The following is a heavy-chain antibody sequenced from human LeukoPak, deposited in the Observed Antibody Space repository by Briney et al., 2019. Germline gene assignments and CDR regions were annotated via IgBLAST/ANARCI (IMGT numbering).Heavy chain of an antibody. D-gene: IGHD3-10*01. J-gene: IGHJ4*02. CDR2: ITGSAGNI. CDR1: GFTFSNFA. Sequence: GGSLRLSCAASGFTFSNFAMSWVRQAPGKGLEWVSAITGSAGNIYYAESVKGRFTISRDNSKNTLCVQMSSLRAEDTALYYCVRETHYVSGSRRGYYFDYWGQGSLVTVSA. CDR3: VRETHYVSGSRRGYYFDY. V-gene: IGHV3-23*01.